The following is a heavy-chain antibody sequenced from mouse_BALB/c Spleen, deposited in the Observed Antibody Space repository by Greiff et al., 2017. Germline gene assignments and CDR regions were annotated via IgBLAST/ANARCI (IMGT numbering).Heavy chain of an antibody. CDR2: ISSGSSTI. Sequence: EVQRVESGGGLVQPGGSRKLSCAASGFTFSSFGMHWVRQAPEKGLEWVAYISSGSSTIYYADKVKGRFTISRDNPKNTLFLQMTSLRSEDTAMYYCARSGNCVKFAYWGQGTLVTVSA. D-gene: IGHD2-1*01. J-gene: IGHJ3*01. V-gene: IGHV5-17*02. CDR3: ARSGNCVKFAY. CDR1: GFTFSSFG.